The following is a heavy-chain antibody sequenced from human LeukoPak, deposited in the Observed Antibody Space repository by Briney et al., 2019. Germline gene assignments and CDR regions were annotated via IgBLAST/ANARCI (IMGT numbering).Heavy chain of an antibody. D-gene: IGHD3-3*01. V-gene: IGHV3-48*04. Sequence: GGSLRLSCAASGFTFSSYWMTWVRQAPGKGLEWVSYISSSGSTIYYADSVKGRFTISRDNAKNSLYLQMNSLRAEDTAVYYCARDEWSHAFDIWGQGTMVTVSS. CDR2: ISSSGSTI. CDR3: ARDEWSHAFDI. J-gene: IGHJ3*02. CDR1: GFTFSSYW.